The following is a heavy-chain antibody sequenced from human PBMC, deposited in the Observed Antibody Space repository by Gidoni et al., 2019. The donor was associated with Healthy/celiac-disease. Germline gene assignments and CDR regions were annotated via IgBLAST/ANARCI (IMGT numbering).Heavy chain of an antibody. CDR3: AREVVVVPAAMPMLIDYMDV. D-gene: IGHD2-2*01. CDR2: IKQDGSEK. J-gene: IGHJ6*03. V-gene: IGHV3-7*03. CDR1: GFTFSSYW. Sequence: EVQLVESGGGLVQPGGSLRLSCAASGFTFSSYWMSWVRQAPGKGLEWVANIKQDGSEKYYVDSVKGRFTISRDNAKNSLYLQMNSLRAEDTAVYYCAREVVVVPAAMPMLIDYMDVWGKGTTVTVSS.